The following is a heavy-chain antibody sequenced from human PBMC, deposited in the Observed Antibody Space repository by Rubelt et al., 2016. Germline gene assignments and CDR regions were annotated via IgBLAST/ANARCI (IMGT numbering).Heavy chain of an antibody. J-gene: IGHJ4*02. Sequence: MSWVRQAPGKGLEWVANIKQDGSEKYYVDSVKGRFTISRDNSKNTLYLQMNSLRAEDTAVYYCARQGTAMATVTGLDYWGQGTLVTVSS. CDR2: IKQDGSEK. V-gene: IGHV3-7*01. D-gene: IGHD5-18*01. CDR3: ARQGTAMATVTGLDY.